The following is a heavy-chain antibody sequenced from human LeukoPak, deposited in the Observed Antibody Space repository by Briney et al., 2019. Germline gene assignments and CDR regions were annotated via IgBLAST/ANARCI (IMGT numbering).Heavy chain of an antibody. Sequence: GGSLRLSCAVSGFTFSSYAMSWVRQAPGKGLEWVSTISNSDGTTYYADSVKGRFTISRDDSENTLSLQMNSLRAEDTAVYYCAKATGYLLWGQGTLVTVSS. CDR2: ISNSDGTT. V-gene: IGHV3-23*01. CDR1: GFTFSSYA. CDR3: AKATGYLL. J-gene: IGHJ4*02. D-gene: IGHD1-14*01.